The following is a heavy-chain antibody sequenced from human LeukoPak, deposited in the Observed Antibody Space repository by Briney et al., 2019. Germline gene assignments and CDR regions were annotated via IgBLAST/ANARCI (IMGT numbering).Heavy chain of an antibody. V-gene: IGHV3-48*02. CDR1: GFTFSSYC. J-gene: IGHJ4*02. Sequence: GESLTLSCAASGFTFSSYCMNWVRQAPGKGLEWVSYISSSSNTIYYAGSVKGRFTISRDNAKNSLFLQLNSLRDEDTSVYDCARAVTVVTRGGLVFDYWGQGTLVTVSS. CDR3: ARAVTVVTRGGLVFDY. CDR2: ISSSSNTI. D-gene: IGHD2-21*02.